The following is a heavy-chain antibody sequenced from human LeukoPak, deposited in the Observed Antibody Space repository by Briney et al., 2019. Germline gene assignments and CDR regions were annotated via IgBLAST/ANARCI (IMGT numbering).Heavy chain of an antibody. CDR1: GFTFSSYA. CDR3: ARDRPLTVATHVYYYYYGMDV. J-gene: IGHJ6*02. Sequence: GGSLRLSCAASGFTFSSYAMHWVRQAPGKGLEWVAVISYDGSNKYYADSVKGRFTISRDNSKNTLYLQMNSLRAEDTAVYYCARDRPLTVATHVYYYYYGMDVWGQGTTVTVSS. V-gene: IGHV3-30-3*01. CDR2: ISYDGSNK. D-gene: IGHD4-23*01.